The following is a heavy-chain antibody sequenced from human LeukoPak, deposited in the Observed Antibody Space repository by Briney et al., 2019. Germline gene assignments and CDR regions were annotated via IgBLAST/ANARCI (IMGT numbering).Heavy chain of an antibody. Sequence: ASVKVSCKVSGYTLTELSMHWVRQAPGKGLEWMGGFDPEDGETIYAQKFQGRVTMTEDTSTDTAYMELSSLRSEDTAVYYCARFHYYDSSGSELYYFDYWGQGTLVTVSS. V-gene: IGHV1-24*01. CDR1: GYTLTELS. J-gene: IGHJ4*02. CDR3: ARFHYYDSSGSELYYFDY. CDR2: FDPEDGET. D-gene: IGHD3-22*01.